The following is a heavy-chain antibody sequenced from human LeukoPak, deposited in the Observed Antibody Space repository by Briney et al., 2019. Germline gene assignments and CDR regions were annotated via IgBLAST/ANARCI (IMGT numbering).Heavy chain of an antibody. J-gene: IGHJ4*02. CDR2: MNPNSGNA. CDR3: ARALDAVRPLPLRY. D-gene: IGHD2-15*01. V-gene: IGHV1-8*01. CDR1: GYTFTNYE. Sequence: GASVKVSCRASGYTFTNYEISWVRQATGQGLEWMGWMNPNSGNAGNAQKFHGRVTMTRNTSISTAYMELSSLRSEDTAVYYCARALDAVRPLPLRYWGQGTLVTVSS.